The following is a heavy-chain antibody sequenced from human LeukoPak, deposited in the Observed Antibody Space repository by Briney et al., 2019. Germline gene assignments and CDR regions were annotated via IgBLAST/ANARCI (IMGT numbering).Heavy chain of an antibody. CDR3: ARHLKAGMVFDP. CDR2: IYSSGNT. Sequence: SETLSLTCTVSGGSISSYYWSWIRQPPGKGLEWIGYIYSSGNTNYNPSLKSRVTISVGTSKNLFPLKLSSVTAADTAVYYCARHLKAGMVFDPWGQGTLVTVSS. V-gene: IGHV4-4*09. CDR1: GGSISSYY. D-gene: IGHD2-8*01. J-gene: IGHJ5*02.